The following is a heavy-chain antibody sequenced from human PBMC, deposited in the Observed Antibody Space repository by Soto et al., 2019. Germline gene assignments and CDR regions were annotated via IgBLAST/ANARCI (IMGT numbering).Heavy chain of an antibody. CDR1: GFTFSSSE. D-gene: IGHD5-12*01. CDR3: ARERGVGWLHPDGYFDH. CDR2: ISSGGSAI. V-gene: IGHV3-48*03. Sequence: EEQLVESGGGWEQPGGSLKLSCAASGFTFSSSEMNWVRQAPGKGLEWVSYISSGGSAIFYAGSVKGRFSISRDDANNSLYLQMSSLRGQDTAVYYFARERGVGWLHPDGYFDHWGRGTLVTLSS. J-gene: IGHJ2*01.